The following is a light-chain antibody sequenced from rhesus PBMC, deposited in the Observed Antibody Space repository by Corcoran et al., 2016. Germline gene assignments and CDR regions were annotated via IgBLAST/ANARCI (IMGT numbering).Light chain of an antibody. CDR3: MQALRSPWT. CDR2: LVS. V-gene: IGKV2-82*02. Sequence: DIVMIQTPLSLPVTLGEPASISCRSSPSLVYSDGETYLYWYLQRPGQSPQLLMYLVSKRASGVPDKFIGSGSGTDFTLKISRVEAEDVGVYYCMQALRSPWTFGQGTKVEIK. J-gene: IGKJ1*01. CDR1: PSLVYSDGETY.